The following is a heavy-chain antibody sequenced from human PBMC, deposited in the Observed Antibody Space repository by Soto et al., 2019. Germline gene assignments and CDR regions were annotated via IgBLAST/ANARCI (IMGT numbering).Heavy chain of an antibody. V-gene: IGHV3-23*01. D-gene: IGHD1-26*01. CDR1: GFSFSTSA. Sequence: VRLSESGGDLVQTGGSLRLSCAASGFSFSTSAMNWVRQAPGKGPEWISLISGSSGVAYYAESVTGRFTSSRDNSKNTLYLQMKRLRVEDTAIYYCAKYSGDFPVYNGLNVWGQGTTVIVSS. CDR3: AKYSGDFPVYNGLNV. CDR2: ISGSSGVA. J-gene: IGHJ6*02.